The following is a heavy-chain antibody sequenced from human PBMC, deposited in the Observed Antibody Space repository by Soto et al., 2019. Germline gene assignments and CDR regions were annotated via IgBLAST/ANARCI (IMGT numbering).Heavy chain of an antibody. CDR1: GYTFTSYA. D-gene: IGHD3-10*01. V-gene: IGHV1-3*01. Sequence: QVQLVQSGAEVKKPGASVKVSCKASGYTFTSYAMHWVRQAPGQRLEWMGWINAGNGNTQYSQKFQGRVTITRDTSASTAYMELSSLRSEDTAVYYCAREFRGSGSYYFPFDYWGQGTLVTVSS. CDR2: INAGNGNT. CDR3: AREFRGSGSYYFPFDY. J-gene: IGHJ4*02.